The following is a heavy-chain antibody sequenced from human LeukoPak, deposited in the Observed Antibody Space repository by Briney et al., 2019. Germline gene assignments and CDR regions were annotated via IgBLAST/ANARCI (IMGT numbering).Heavy chain of an antibody. J-gene: IGHJ4*02. CDR3: ASDSGYAHSQGY. D-gene: IGHD5-12*01. CDR2: LIPIFGTA. Sequence: SVKVSCKASGGTFSSYAISWVRQAPGQGLEWMGGLIPIFGTANYAQKFQGRVTITADKSTSTAYMELSSLRSEDTAVYYCASDSGYAHSQGYWDQGPLVTVSS. CDR1: GGTFSSYA. V-gene: IGHV1-69*06.